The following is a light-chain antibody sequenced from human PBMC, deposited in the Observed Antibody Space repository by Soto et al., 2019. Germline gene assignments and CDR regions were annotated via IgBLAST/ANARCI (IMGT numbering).Light chain of an antibody. CDR2: DVS. J-gene: IGKJ1*01. CDR3: QQRSNWPRT. CDR1: QTFSNSF. V-gene: IGKV3D-20*02. Sequence: EIVLTQSPGTLSLSPGERATLSCRASQTFSNSFLSWFQQIPGQAPRLLIYDVSRRATGIPDRFSGSGSGTDFTLTVSRLEPEDFGTYYCQQRSNWPRTFGQGTKV.